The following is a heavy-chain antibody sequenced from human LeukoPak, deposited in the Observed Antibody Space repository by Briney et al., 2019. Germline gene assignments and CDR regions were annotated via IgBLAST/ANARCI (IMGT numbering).Heavy chain of an antibody. J-gene: IGHJ4*02. CDR2: FDPEDGET. Sequence: GASVKVSCKASGYTFTSYAINWVRQAPGQGLEWMGGFDPEDGETIYAQKFQGRVTMTEDTSTDTAYMELSSLRSEDTAVYYCATTDRLGELSFDYWGQGTLVTVSS. CDR1: GYTFTSYA. D-gene: IGHD3-16*02. CDR3: ATTDRLGELSFDY. V-gene: IGHV1-24*01.